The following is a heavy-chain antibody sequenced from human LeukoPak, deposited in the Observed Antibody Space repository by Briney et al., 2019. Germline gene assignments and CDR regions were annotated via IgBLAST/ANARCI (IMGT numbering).Heavy chain of an antibody. Sequence: GGSLRLSCAASGFTFSSYSMNWVRQAPGKGLEWVSSISSSSSYIYHADSVKGRFTISRDNAKNSLYLQMNSLRAVDTAVYYCAREINDYIWGSYRTNYFDYWGQGTLVTVSS. CDR3: AREINDYIWGSYRTNYFDY. D-gene: IGHD3-16*02. CDR1: GFTFSSYS. J-gene: IGHJ4*02. V-gene: IGHV3-21*01. CDR2: ISSSSSYI.